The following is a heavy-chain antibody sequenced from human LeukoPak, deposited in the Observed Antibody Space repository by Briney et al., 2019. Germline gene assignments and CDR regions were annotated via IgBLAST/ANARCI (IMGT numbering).Heavy chain of an antibody. CDR3: ARENSGSYREFDY. J-gene: IGHJ4*02. V-gene: IGHV4-4*07. D-gene: IGHD1-26*01. Sequence: SETLSLTCTVSGGCISSYYWSWIRQPAGKGLEWIGRIYTSGSTNYNASLKSRVSMSVETSKNQFSLKMSSVTAADTAVFYCARENSGSYREFDYWGQGTLVTVSS. CDR1: GGCISSYY. CDR2: IYTSGST.